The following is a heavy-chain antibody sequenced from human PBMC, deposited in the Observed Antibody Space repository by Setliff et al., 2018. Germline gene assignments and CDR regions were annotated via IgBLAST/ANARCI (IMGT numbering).Heavy chain of an antibody. D-gene: IGHD5-18*01. V-gene: IGHV4-59*11. CDR3: ARVASILGLGDTAMVWHYYYGMDV. Sequence: SETLSLTCTVSGGSISSHYWRWIRQPPGKGLEWIGSIYYSGSTNYNTSLKSRVTITVDTSKNQFSLKLSSVTAADKAVYYCARVASILGLGDTAMVWHYYYGMDVWGQGTTVTVSS. CDR2: IYYSGST. J-gene: IGHJ6*02. CDR1: GGSISSHY.